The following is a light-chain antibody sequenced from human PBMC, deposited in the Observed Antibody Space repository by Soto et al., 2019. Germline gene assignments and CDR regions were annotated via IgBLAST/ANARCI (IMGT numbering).Light chain of an antibody. CDR3: QQRHMWPIT. CDR2: DAY. CDR1: QTVSDN. J-gene: IGKJ5*01. V-gene: IGKV3-11*01. Sequence: EIVLTQSPGTLSLSPGERATLSCRASQTVSDNDLAWYRLKPGQPPRLLIYDAYNRATGIPPRFSGSGSGTDFTLPISSLEPEDSAVYYCQQRHMWPITFGQGTRLE.